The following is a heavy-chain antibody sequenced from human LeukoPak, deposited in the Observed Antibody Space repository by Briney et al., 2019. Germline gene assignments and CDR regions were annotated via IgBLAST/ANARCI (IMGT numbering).Heavy chain of an antibody. V-gene: IGHV3-48*03. Sequence: GGSLRLSCAASGFTFSSYEMNWVRQAPGKGLEWVSYISGSGDVIHYADSVKGRFIISGDNAENSLFLQMNSLRAEDTAVYYCARPLGYSGSGSYYAYWGQGTLVTVSS. D-gene: IGHD3-10*01. CDR2: ISGSGDVI. CDR3: ARPLGYSGSGSYYAY. J-gene: IGHJ4*02. CDR1: GFTFSSYE.